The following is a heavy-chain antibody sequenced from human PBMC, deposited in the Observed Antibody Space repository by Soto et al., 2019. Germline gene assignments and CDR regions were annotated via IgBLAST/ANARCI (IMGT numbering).Heavy chain of an antibody. Sequence: QVQLQESGPGLVKPSGTLSLTCVVSGGSISRSNWWSWVRQPPGKGLEWIGEIYHSGSTNYNPSLKIRVTISVDKSKNQFSLKLSSVTAADTAVYYCARSEMAAYYYYGMDVWGQGTTVTVSS. CDR3: ARSEMAAYYYYGMDV. V-gene: IGHV4-4*02. CDR1: GGSISRSNW. D-gene: IGHD6-19*01. J-gene: IGHJ6*02. CDR2: IYHSGST.